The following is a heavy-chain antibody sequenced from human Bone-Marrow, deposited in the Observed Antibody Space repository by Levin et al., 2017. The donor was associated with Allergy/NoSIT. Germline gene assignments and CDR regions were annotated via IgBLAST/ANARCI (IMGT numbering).Heavy chain of an antibody. CDR3: ASYYYALSRARMDV. CDR2: IIPIFGTA. Sequence: ASVKVSCKASGGTFSSYAISWVRQAPGQGLEWMGGIIPIFGTANYAQKFQGRVTITADKSTSTAYMELSSLRSEDTAVYYCASYYYALSRARMDVWGQGTTVTVSS. D-gene: IGHD3-10*01. J-gene: IGHJ6*02. CDR1: GGTFSSYA. V-gene: IGHV1-69*06.